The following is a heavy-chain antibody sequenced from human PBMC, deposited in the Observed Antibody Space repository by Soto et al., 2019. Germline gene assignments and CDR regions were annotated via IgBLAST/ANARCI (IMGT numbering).Heavy chain of an antibody. CDR1: GFTFSSYA. Sequence: QVQLVESGGGVVQPGRSLRLSCAASGFTFSSYAMHWVRQAPGKGLEWVAVISYDGSNKYYADSVKGRFTISRDNSKNTLSLLMNSLSAEDTAVYYCARDYYRFNSGYGFSMDVWGQGTTVTVSS. CDR3: ARDYYRFNSGYGFSMDV. V-gene: IGHV3-30-3*01. CDR2: ISYDGSNK. D-gene: IGHD5-12*01. J-gene: IGHJ6*02.